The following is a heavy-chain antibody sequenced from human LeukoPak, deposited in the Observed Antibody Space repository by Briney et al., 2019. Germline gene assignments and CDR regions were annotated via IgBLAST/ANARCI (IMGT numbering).Heavy chain of an antibody. Sequence: ASVKLSCKASGGTFSSYTISWVRQAPGQGLEWMGRIIPIPGIANYAQKLQGRVTMTTDTSTSTAYMELRSLRSDDTAVYYCARLIWSGYYHYFDYWGQGTLVTVSS. CDR2: IIPIPGIA. J-gene: IGHJ4*02. D-gene: IGHD3-3*01. V-gene: IGHV1-69*02. CDR3: ARLIWSGYYHYFDY. CDR1: GGTFSSYT.